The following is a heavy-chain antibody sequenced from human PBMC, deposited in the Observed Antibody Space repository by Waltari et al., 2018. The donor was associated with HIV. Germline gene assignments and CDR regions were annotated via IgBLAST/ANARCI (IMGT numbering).Heavy chain of an antibody. CDR2: ISSTSFNI. CDR3: ARDTLNFYFGLDL. V-gene: IGHV3-11*01. J-gene: IGHJ6*02. D-gene: IGHD2-21*02. Sequence: QLVVTGRRLVQHGGSLRLPCVSTSYTFGAYAMTWVRQPHGKGLEWIAYISSTSFNIKYADSGKGRFTISRDNTKKSLDLQMDNLRGDDTATYYCARDTLNFYFGLDLWGQGTTVSVSS. CDR1: SYTFGAYA.